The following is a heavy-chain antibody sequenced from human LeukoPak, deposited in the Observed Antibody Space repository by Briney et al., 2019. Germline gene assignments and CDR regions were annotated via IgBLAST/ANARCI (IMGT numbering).Heavy chain of an antibody. V-gene: IGHV3-23*01. CDR1: GFTVSSNY. CDR2: ISGSGGST. D-gene: IGHD6-19*01. CDR3: AKDLTGYSSGWYGG. J-gene: IGHJ4*02. Sequence: GGSLSLSCAASGFTVSSNYMSWVRQAPGKGLEWVSAISGSGGSTYYADSVKGRFTISRDNSKNTLYLQMNSLRAEDTAVYYCAKDLTGYSSGWYGGWGQGTLVTVSS.